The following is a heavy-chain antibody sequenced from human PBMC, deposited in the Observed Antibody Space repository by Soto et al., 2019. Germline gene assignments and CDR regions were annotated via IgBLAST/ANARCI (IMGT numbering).Heavy chain of an antibody. CDR3: ARDPGGYDYVWGNYRPLNYFDP. CDR1: CVSISSDY. D-gene: IGHD3-16*02. CDR2: SYTSGST. J-gene: IGHJ5*02. Sequence: SETLSLTCTVSCVSISSDYWSWMRQPAGKALEWIGRSYTSGSTIYNLSLQSRVSMSLDTDKNQFSLRLTSVTAADTAIYYCARDPGGYDYVWGNYRPLNYFDPWGQGTLVTVSS. V-gene: IGHV4-4*07.